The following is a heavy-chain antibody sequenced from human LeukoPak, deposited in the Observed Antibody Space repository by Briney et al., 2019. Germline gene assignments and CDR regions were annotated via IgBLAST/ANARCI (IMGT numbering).Heavy chain of an antibody. V-gene: IGHV4-59*08. J-gene: IGHJ4*02. CDR1: GGSISSYY. D-gene: IGHD1-26*01. Sequence: SETLSLTCTVSGGSISSYYWSWIQQPPGKGLEWIGYIYYSGSTNYNPSLKSRVTISVDKSKNQFSLKLSSVTAADTAVYYCARNSGYVDYWGRGTLVTVPS. CDR2: IYYSGST. CDR3: ARNSGYVDY.